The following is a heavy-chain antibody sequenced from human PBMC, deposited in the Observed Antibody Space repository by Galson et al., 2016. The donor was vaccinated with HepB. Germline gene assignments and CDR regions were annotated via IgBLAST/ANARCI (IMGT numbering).Heavy chain of an antibody. J-gene: IGHJ3*02. CDR3: AYNSYTSGSQTGAFEI. Sequence: PALVKPTQTLTLTCTFSGFSLSTSGVGVGWIRQPPGKALEWLALLYWGDDKRYSPSMKSRVTVTKDTSKNEVLLTMTTMDPVDTATYYCAYNSYTSGSQTGAFEIWGQGTVVTVSS. CDR1: GFSLSTSGVG. V-gene: IGHV2-5*02. CDR2: LYWGDDK. D-gene: IGHD3-10*01.